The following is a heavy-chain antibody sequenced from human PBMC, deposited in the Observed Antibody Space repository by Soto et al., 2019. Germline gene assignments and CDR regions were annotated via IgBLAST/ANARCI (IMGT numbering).Heavy chain of an antibody. CDR1: GYPVTAYY. CDR3: ARGGGVGVAGSAAFDM. CDR2: INPATGAA. D-gene: IGHD3-3*01. V-gene: IGHV1-2*02. Sequence: QLHLVQSGAVVKKPGASVTVSCSASGYPVTAYYMHWVRQAPGRGLEWMGGINPATGAAKYTQTFQGRVTLTRDTSPSKVFVELSGLTSEDTAVFYCARGGGVGVAGSAAFDMWGQGTLVTVSS. J-gene: IGHJ3*02.